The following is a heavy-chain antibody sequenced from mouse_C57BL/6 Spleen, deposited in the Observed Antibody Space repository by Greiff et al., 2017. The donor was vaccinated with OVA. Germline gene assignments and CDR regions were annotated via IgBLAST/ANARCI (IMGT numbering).Heavy chain of an antibody. J-gene: IGHJ2*01. CDR1: GYTFTSYW. CDR2: INPSSGYT. CDR3: ARSGDADFDY. D-gene: IGHD3-2*02. V-gene: IGHV1-7*01. Sequence: QVQLQQSGAELAKPGASVKLSCKASGYTFTSYWMHWVKQRPGQGLEWIGYINPSSGYTKYNQKFKDKATLTAAKSSSTAYMQLSSLAYEDAAVYYCARSGDADFDYWGQGTTLTVSS.